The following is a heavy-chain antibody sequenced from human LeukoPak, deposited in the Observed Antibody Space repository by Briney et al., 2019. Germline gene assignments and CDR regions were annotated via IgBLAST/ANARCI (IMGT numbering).Heavy chain of an antibody. CDR1: GFAVSSYA. CDR3: AKWLEGGRPDFDS. CDR2: VSASGGST. V-gene: IGHV3-23*01. J-gene: IGHJ4*02. D-gene: IGHD2-15*01. Sequence: GGSLRLSCAASGFAVSSYAMTWVRQAPGKGLEWVSAVSASGGSTYYADSMKGRFTISRDSSRNTLYLQMNGLRAEDTAVYYCAKWLEGGRPDFDSWGQGTLVTVSS.